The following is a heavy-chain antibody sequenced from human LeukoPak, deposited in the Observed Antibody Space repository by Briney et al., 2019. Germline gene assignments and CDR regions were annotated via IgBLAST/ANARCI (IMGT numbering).Heavy chain of an antibody. D-gene: IGHD1-26*01. CDR2: IYPGDSDT. V-gene: IGHV5-51*01. CDR1: GYSFTSYW. Sequence: GESLKISCKGSGYSFTSYWIGWVRQMPGKGLEWMGIIYPGDSDTRYSPSFQGQVTISADKSISTAYLQWSSLKASDTAMYYCARRGLSGSYSFSWFDPWGQGTLVTVSS. CDR3: ARRGLSGSYSFSWFDP. J-gene: IGHJ5*02.